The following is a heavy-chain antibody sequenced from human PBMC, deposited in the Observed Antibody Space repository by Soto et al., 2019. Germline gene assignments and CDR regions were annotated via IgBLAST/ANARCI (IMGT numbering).Heavy chain of an antibody. CDR3: ARPETTVTTSYTGRFDY. J-gene: IGHJ4*02. CDR2: INPSGGST. Sequence: ASVKVSCKASGYTFTSYYMHWVRQAPGQGLEWMGIINPSGGSTSYAQKFQGRVTMTRDTSTSTVYMELSSLRSEDTAVYYCARPETTVTTSYTGRFDYWGQGTLVTVSS. V-gene: IGHV1-46*03. CDR1: GYTFTSYY. D-gene: IGHD4-17*01.